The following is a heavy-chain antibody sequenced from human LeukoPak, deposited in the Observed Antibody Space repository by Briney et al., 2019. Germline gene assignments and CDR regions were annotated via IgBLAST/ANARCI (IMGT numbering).Heavy chain of an antibody. CDR1: GASISSHY. Sequence: PSETLSLTCTVSGASISSHYWSWLRQPPGKGLEWIGYIYYSGSTSYNPSLKSRVTISVDTSKNQFSLKLTSVTAADTAVYYCARAGYSYGCYVDYWGQGTLVTVSS. D-gene: IGHD5-18*01. CDR2: IYYSGST. V-gene: IGHV4-59*11. CDR3: ARAGYSYGCYVDY. J-gene: IGHJ4*02.